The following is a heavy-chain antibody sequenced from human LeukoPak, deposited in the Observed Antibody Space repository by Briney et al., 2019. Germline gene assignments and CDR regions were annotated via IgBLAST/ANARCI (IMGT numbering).Heavy chain of an antibody. CDR3: ARGYCSSTSCYFDY. D-gene: IGHD2-2*01. J-gene: IGHJ4*02. CDR1: GFTFHDYG. CDR2: INWNGGSS. V-gene: IGHV3-20*04. Sequence: GGSLRLSCAASGFTFHDYGMSWVRQAPGKGLEWVSGINWNGGSSVFADSVKGRFTISRDNAKNSLYLQMNSLRAEDTALYYCARGYCSSTSCYFDYWGQGTLVTVSS.